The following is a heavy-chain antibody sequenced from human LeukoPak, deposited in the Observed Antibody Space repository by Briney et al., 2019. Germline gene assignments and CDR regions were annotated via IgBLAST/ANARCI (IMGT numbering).Heavy chain of an antibody. Sequence: AGESLKISCKGSGYSFTSYWIGWVRQMPGKGLEWMGIIYPGDSDTRYSPSFQGQVTISADKSISTAYLQWSSLKASDTAMYYCARRIKYFDWFPGALDDAFDIWGQGTMVTVSS. J-gene: IGHJ3*02. CDR2: IYPGDSDT. D-gene: IGHD3-9*01. CDR3: ARRIKYFDWFPGALDDAFDI. V-gene: IGHV5-51*01. CDR1: GYSFTSYW.